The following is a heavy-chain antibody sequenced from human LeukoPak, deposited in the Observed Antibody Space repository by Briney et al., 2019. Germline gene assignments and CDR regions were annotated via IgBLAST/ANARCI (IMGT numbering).Heavy chain of an antibody. V-gene: IGHV1-18*01. Sequence: ASVNVSCKAYGYTPTSYDINWVRQAPGQGLEWMGWISAYNGNTNYAQKLQGRVTMTTDTSTSTAYMELRSLRSDDTAVYYCARDHEQLGYHNWFDPWGQGTLVTVSS. J-gene: IGHJ5*02. CDR2: ISAYNGNT. CDR3: ARDHEQLGYHNWFDP. D-gene: IGHD6-13*01. CDR1: GYTPTSYD.